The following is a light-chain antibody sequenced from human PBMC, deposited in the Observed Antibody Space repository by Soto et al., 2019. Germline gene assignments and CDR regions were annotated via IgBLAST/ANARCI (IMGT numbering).Light chain of an antibody. CDR1: SSDVGAYDF. CDR3: SSHTTSNTRV. V-gene: IGLV2-14*03. Sequence: QSVLTRPASVSGSPGQSSAISCTGTSSDVGAYDFVSWYQQHPDKAPKLLIYEVSNRPSGVSDRFSGSKSVNTATLTISGLQAEDEADYYCSSHTTSNTRVFGTGTKVTVL. J-gene: IGLJ1*01. CDR2: EVS.